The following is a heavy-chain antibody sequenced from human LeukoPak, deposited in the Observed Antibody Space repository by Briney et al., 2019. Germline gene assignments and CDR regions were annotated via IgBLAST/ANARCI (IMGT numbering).Heavy chain of an antibody. J-gene: IGHJ5*02. Sequence: GASVKVSCKASGYTFTSYGISWVRQAPGQGLEWMGWISAYNGNTNYAQKLQGRVTMTTDTSTSTAYMEPRSLRSDDTAVYYCARESSEELWFGELLPFDPWGQGTLVTVSS. CDR2: ISAYNGNT. V-gene: IGHV1-18*01. D-gene: IGHD3-10*01. CDR1: GYTFTSYG. CDR3: ARESSEELWFGELLPFDP.